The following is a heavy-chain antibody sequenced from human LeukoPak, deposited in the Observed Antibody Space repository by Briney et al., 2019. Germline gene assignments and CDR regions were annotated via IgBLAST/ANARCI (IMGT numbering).Heavy chain of an antibody. Sequence: GGSLRLSCAASGFTFSSYSMNWVRQAPGKGLEWVSYISSSSSTIYYADSVKGRFTISRDNAKNSLYLQMNSLRAEDTAVYYCARDQGCCSSTSCYDPYYFDYWAREPWSPSPQ. J-gene: IGHJ4*02. CDR1: GFTFSSYS. V-gene: IGHV3-48*01. D-gene: IGHD2-2*01. CDR2: ISSSSSTI. CDR3: ARDQGCCSSTSCYDPYYFDY.